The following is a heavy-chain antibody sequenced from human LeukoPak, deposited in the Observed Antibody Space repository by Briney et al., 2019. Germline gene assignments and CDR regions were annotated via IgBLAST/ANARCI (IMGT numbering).Heavy chain of an antibody. CDR2: ISGSGGST. V-gene: IGHV3-23*01. Sequence: GGSLRLSCTASRFTFSSYAMSWVRQAPGKGLEWVSAISGSGGSTYYADSVKGRFTISRDNSKNTLYLQMNSLRAEDTAVYYCAKARAAVLDYWGQGTLVTVSS. CDR3: AKARAAVLDY. D-gene: IGHD6-13*01. J-gene: IGHJ4*02. CDR1: RFTFSSYA.